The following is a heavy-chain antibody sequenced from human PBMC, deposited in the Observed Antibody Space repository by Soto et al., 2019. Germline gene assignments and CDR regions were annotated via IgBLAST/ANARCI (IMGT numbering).Heavy chain of an antibody. CDR1: GFTFSNYW. J-gene: IGHJ4*02. V-gene: IGHV3-74*01. Sequence: EVQLVESGGGLVQPGASLRLSCAASGFTFSNYWMHWVRQAPGKGLVWVSRIDSDGSRITYADFVKGRFTISRDNAKKRVYLHMNSLTAEDTAVYYCVRTSLVVAVATREDFWGQGTLVTVSS. D-gene: IGHD2-15*01. CDR2: IDSDGSRI. CDR3: VRTSLVVAVATREDF.